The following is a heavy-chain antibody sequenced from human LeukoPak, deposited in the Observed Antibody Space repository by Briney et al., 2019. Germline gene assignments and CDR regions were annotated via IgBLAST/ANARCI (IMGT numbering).Heavy chain of an antibody. Sequence: GGSLGLSCAASGFTFSSYAMSWVREAPARGLEWVSSLRGNGDTFYADSVKGRFTLSRDDSRSTVYLQLNKLRVEDTAVYYCAKASWVSSTDAVRWGQGTLVTVSS. CDR1: GFTFSSYA. CDR3: AKASWVSSTDAVR. CDR2: LRGNGDT. D-gene: IGHD3-16*01. J-gene: IGHJ4*02. V-gene: IGHV3-23*01.